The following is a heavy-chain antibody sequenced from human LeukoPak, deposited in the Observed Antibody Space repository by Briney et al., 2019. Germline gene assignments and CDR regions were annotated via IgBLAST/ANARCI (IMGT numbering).Heavy chain of an antibody. J-gene: IGHJ5*02. CDR2: ISSSGSTI. V-gene: IGHV3-48*04. CDR3: ARRYYDSRSWFDP. D-gene: IGHD3-22*01. CDR1: GFTFSSYA. Sequence: GGSLRLSCAASGFTFSSYAMSWVRQAPGKGLEWVSYISSSGSTIYYADSVKGRFTISRDNAKNSLYLQMNSLRAEDTAVYYCARRYYDSRSWFDPWGQGTLVTVSS.